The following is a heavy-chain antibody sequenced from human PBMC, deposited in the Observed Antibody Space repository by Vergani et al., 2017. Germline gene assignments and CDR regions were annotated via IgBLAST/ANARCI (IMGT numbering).Heavy chain of an antibody. D-gene: IGHD2-8*01. CDR2: IFSSGGS. J-gene: IGHJ5*01. CDR1: GGSINSGHYY. CDR3: ARGVPSLVSAGAWLDS. V-gene: IGHV4-61*02. Sequence: QVQLQESGPGLVRPSQTLSLTCTVSGGSINSGHYYWNWIRQPAGKRLEWIGRIFSSGGSSSNPSHQSRVSISIDTSKNQVSLKLTSVTAADTALYYCARGVPSLVSAGAWLDSWGQGTQVTVSS.